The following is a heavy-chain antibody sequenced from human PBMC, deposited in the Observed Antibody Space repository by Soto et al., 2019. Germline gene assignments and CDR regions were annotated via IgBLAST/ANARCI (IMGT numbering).Heavy chain of an antibody. V-gene: IGHV3-33*01. Sequence: QVQLVESGGGVVQPGRSLRLSCAASGFTFSGYGMHWVRQAPGKGLEWVAVIWYDGSNKYYADSVKGRFTISRDNSKNTLYLQMNSLRAEDTAVYYCARVRAAVIYYYGMDVWGQGTTVTVSS. D-gene: IGHD6-13*01. CDR3: ARVRAAVIYYYGMDV. CDR2: IWYDGSNK. J-gene: IGHJ6*02. CDR1: GFTFSGYG.